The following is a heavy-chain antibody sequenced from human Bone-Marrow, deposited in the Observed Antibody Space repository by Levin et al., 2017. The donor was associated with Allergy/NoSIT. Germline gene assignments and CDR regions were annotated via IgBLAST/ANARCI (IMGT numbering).Heavy chain of an antibody. CDR1: GYTFTNFW. J-gene: IGHJ4*02. CDR3: FKGNSKWYECYFDS. Sequence: HGESLKISCQGSGYTFTNFWIGWVRQMPGKGLEWMGTIYPGDSDTRYRPSFQGQVTISADKSISVAYLQWSSLQASDTAMYYCFKGNSKWYECYFDSWGQGTLVTVSS. CDR2: IYPGDSDT. D-gene: IGHD4-11*01. V-gene: IGHV5-51*01.